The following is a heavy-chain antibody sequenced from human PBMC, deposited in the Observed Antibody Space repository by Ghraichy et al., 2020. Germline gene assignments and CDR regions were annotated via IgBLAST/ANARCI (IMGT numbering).Heavy chain of an antibody. CDR2: ISSGSSFK. Sequence: GGSLRLSCTVSGFNFKTYGMNWVRQAPGKGLEWVASISSGSSFKFYSDSVKGRFIISRDSAKNSLYLHLSSLRDDDTAVYYCARGVVDTPMVDLWGQGALVTVSS. D-gene: IGHD5-18*01. V-gene: IGHV3-21*01. CDR3: ARGVVDTPMVDL. CDR1: GFNFKTYG. J-gene: IGHJ5*02.